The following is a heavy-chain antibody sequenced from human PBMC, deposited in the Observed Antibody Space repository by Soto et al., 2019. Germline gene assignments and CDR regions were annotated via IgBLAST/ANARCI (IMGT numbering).Heavy chain of an antibody. CDR3: ARVTRLYNWTYRGAFDI. Sequence: ETLSLTFAVSGGSISSSNWWSLVLEPPGKGREWIGEIYHSGSANDNPYLQSRVTIAVEKSKKQFSLKVSSVTAADTAVYYCARVTRLYNWTYRGAFDIWGQGTMVTVSS. J-gene: IGHJ3*02. V-gene: IGHV4-4*02. CDR2: IYHSGSA. D-gene: IGHD1-7*01. CDR1: GGSISSSNW.